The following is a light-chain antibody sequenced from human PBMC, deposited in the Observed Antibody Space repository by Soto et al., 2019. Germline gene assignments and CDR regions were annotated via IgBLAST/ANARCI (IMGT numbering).Light chain of an antibody. Sequence: QSALTQPASVSGSPGQSITISCTGTSSDVGGYNFVSWYQHHPGKAPKLVIYEVINRPSGVSNRFSGSKSGNTASLTVSGLQAEDEGDYYCSSHAGGQNVVFGGGTKLTVL. CDR2: EVI. CDR3: SSHAGGQNVV. J-gene: IGLJ2*01. V-gene: IGLV2-14*01. CDR1: SSDVGGYNF.